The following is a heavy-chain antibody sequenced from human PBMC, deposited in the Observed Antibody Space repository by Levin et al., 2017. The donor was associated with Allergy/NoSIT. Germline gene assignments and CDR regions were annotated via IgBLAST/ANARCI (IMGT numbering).Heavy chain of an antibody. CDR3: ARSVAGLDY. CDR2: INHSGST. D-gene: IGHD6-19*01. V-gene: IGHV4-34*01. CDR1: GGSISGYY. J-gene: IGHJ4*02. Sequence: SETLSLTCAVYGGSISGYYWSWIRQPPGKGLEWIGEINHSGSTNYNPSLKSRVTISGDTSKNQFSLKLGSVTAADTAVYYCARSVAGLDYWGQGTLVTVSS.